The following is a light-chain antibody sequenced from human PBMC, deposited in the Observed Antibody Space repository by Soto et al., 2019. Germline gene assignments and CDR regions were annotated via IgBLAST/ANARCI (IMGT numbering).Light chain of an antibody. CDR2: GAS. CDR1: QSLSSTY. Sequence: EIVLTQSPGTLSLSPGERATLSCRASQSLSSTYLAWYQQKPGQAPRLLIYGASNRATGSPDRVSGSGSGTDFTLTINRLEPEDLAVYYCQQYGSSPLTFGQGTKVEIK. V-gene: IGKV3-20*01. CDR3: QQYGSSPLT. J-gene: IGKJ1*01.